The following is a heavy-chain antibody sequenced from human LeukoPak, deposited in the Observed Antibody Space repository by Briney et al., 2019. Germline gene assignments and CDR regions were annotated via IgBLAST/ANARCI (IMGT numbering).Heavy chain of an antibody. D-gene: IGHD3-22*01. Sequence: PSETLSLTCTVSGGSISSSSYYWGWIRQPPGKGLEWIGSIYYSGSTYYNPSLKSRVTISVDTSKNQFSLKLSSVTAADTAVYYCARDLADYYYDSSGYYFYAFDIWGQGTMVTVSS. V-gene: IGHV4-39*02. CDR3: ARDLADYYYDSSGYYFYAFDI. J-gene: IGHJ3*02. CDR2: IYYSGST. CDR1: GGSISSSSYY.